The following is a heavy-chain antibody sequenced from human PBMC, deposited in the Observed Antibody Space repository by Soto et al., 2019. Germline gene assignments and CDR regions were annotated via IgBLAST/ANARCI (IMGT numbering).Heavy chain of an antibody. CDR1: GLSVSSKS. J-gene: IGHJ3*01. CDR2: IYSGGNT. V-gene: IGHV3-66*01. D-gene: IGHD6-19*01. CDR3: ARGGSVDAFDV. Sequence: EVHLVESGGGLVQPGGSLRLSCAASGLSVSSKSMSWVRQPPGKGLEWVSVIYSGGNTYYSDSVKGRFTISRDNSKNTLYLQMNSLRAEDTAVYYCARGGSVDAFDVWGQGTMVTVSS.